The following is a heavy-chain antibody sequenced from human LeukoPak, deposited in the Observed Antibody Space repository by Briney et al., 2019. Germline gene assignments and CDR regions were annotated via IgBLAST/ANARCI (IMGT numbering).Heavy chain of an antibody. D-gene: IGHD4-11*01. V-gene: IGHV3-30*03. CDR3: ARGGRGAVTIAGPPGGYYYYGLDV. Sequence: QPGGSLRLSCADSGSTFSDYGMHWVRQAPGRGLEWVAIIVYDGSHKYYSDSVKGRFTISRDNSENTLYLQMNTLRVEDTAVYYCARGGRGAVTIAGPPGGYYYYGLDVWGQGTTVTVSS. CDR2: IVYDGSHK. CDR1: GSTFSDYG. J-gene: IGHJ6*02.